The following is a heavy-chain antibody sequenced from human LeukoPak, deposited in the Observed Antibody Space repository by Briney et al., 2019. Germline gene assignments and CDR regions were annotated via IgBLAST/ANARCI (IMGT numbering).Heavy chain of an antibody. Sequence: SVKVSCKASGYTFTSFGISWVRQVPGQGFEWMGWISAYNGNTNYAQKLQGRVTMTTDTSTSTAYMELRSLRSDDTAVYYCARGYYYDSSGYFTTFDYWGQGTLVTVSS. D-gene: IGHD3-22*01. CDR1: GYTFTSFG. J-gene: IGHJ4*02. CDR3: ARGYYYDSSGYFTTFDY. V-gene: IGHV1-18*01. CDR2: ISAYNGNT.